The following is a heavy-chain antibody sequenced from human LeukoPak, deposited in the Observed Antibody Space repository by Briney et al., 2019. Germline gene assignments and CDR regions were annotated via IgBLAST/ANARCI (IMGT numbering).Heavy chain of an antibody. CDR3: ARYCGGDCYQDAFDI. Sequence: SETLSLTCTVSGYSISSGYYWGWIRQPPGKGLEWIGSIYYSGSTYYNPSLKSRVTISVDTSKNQFSLKLSSVTAADTAVYYCARYCGGDCYQDAFDIWGQGTMVTVSS. V-gene: IGHV4-38-2*02. CDR2: IYYSGST. D-gene: IGHD2-21*02. J-gene: IGHJ3*02. CDR1: GYSISSGYY.